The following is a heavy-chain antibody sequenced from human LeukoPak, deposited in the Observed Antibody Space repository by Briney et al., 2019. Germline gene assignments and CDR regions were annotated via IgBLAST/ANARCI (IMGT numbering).Heavy chain of an antibody. V-gene: IGHV1-18*04. CDR2: ISAYSGTT. CDR1: GYSFTAFY. D-gene: IGHD2-15*01. J-gene: IGHJ3*02. CDR3: ARWEVTGGSRHDAFDI. Sequence: ASVTVSCKASGYSFTAFYIHWVRQAPGQGLEWMGWISAYSGTTSYAQKLQGRVTMTTDTSTSTAYMDLRSLRSDDTAVYYCARWEVTGGSRHDAFDIWGQGTMVTVSS.